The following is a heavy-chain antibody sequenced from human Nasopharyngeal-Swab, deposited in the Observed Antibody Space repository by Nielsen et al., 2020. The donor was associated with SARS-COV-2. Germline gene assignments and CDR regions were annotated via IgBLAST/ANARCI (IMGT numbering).Heavy chain of an antibody. V-gene: IGHV2-70*11. CDR2: IDWDDDK. CDR1: GFSLSTSGMC. J-gene: IGHJ4*02. D-gene: IGHD6-19*01. CDR3: ARSYSSGWYGGYFDY. Sequence: SGPTLVQPTQTFTLICTFSGFSLSTSGMCVSWIRQPPGKALEWLARIDWDDDKYYSTPLKTRLTISKDTSKNQVVLTMTNMDPVDTATYYCARSYSSGWYGGYFDYWGQGILVTVSS.